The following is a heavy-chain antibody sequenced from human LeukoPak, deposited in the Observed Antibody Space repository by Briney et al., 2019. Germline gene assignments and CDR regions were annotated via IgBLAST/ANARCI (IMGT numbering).Heavy chain of an antibody. D-gene: IGHD3-22*01. CDR3: ARERFHYDV. CDR2: ISSSSHYT. Sequence: PGGSLRLSCAASGFTFSDYYMTWIRQAPGKGLEWVSFISSSSHYTMSADSVKGRFTISRDTAKNTLYLEMNSLRVEDTALYYCARERFHYDVWGQGTLVTVSS. V-gene: IGHV3-11*06. J-gene: IGHJ4*02. CDR1: GFTFSDYY.